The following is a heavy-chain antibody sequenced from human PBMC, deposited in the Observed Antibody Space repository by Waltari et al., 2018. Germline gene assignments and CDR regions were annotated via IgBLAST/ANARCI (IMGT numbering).Heavy chain of an antibody. D-gene: IGHD6-13*01. J-gene: IGHJ4*02. CDR2: IYYSGST. V-gene: IGHV4-59*01. Sequence: QVQLQESGPGLVKPSETLSLTCTVSGGSISSYYWSWIRQPPGKGLEWIGYIYYSGSTNYNPSLKSRVTISVDTSKNQFSLKLSSVTAADMAVYYCARTIAAAGIEFDYWGQGTLVTVSS. CDR3: ARTIAAAGIEFDY. CDR1: GGSISSYY.